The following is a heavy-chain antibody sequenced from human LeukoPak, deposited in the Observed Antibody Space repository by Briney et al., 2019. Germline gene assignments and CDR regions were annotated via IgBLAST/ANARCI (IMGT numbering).Heavy chain of an antibody. CDR3: AKLAKYFYGSETYYFFEH. CDR1: GSTFSTYA. CDR2: INQDGTEK. Sequence: PGGSLRLSCAASGSTFSTYAMSWVRQAPGKGLEWVANINQDGTEKYYVDSVKGRFTISRDNAKNSLYLQMNSLRVEDTAVYYCAKLAKYFYGSETYYFFEHWGQGTPVTASS. D-gene: IGHD3-10*01. V-gene: IGHV3-7*01. J-gene: IGHJ4*02.